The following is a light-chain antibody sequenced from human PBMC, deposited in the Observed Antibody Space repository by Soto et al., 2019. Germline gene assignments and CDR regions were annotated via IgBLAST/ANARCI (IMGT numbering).Light chain of an antibody. V-gene: IGLV1-47*02. CDR1: NSNIGRNY. CDR2: SNN. J-gene: IGLJ3*02. Sequence: QSVLTQPPSASGTPGQTVTISCSGSNSNIGRNYVSWYQHLPGTAPKLLIYSNNQRPSGVPDRFSGSKSGTSASLAISELRSEDEADYFCAAWDDILRGVFGGGTKLTVL. CDR3: AAWDDILRGV.